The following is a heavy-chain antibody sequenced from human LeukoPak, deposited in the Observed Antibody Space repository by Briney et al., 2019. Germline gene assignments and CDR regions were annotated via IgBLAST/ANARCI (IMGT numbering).Heavy chain of an antibody. CDR3: ARRRGGYYDSSGYYRNFDY. Sequence: SETLSLTCTVSGGSISSSGYYWSWIRQPPGKGLEWIGEINHSGSTNYNPSLKSRVTISVDTSKNQFSLKLSSVTAADTAVYYCARRRGGYYDSSGYYRNFDYWGQGTLVTVSS. D-gene: IGHD3-22*01. CDR2: INHSGST. V-gene: IGHV4-39*07. CDR1: GGSISSSGYY. J-gene: IGHJ4*02.